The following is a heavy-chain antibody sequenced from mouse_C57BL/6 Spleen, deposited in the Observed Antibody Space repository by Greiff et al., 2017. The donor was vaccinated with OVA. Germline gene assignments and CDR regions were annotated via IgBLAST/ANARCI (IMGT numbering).Heavy chain of an antibody. CDR2: ISSGSSTI. Sequence: VESGGGLVKPGGSLKLSCAASGFTFSDYGMHWVRQAPEKGLEWVAYISSGSSTIYYADTVKGRFTISRDNAKNTLFLQMTSLRSEDTAMYYCARTAQATLFAYWGQGTLVTVSA. CDR3: ARTAQATLFAY. V-gene: IGHV5-17*01. D-gene: IGHD3-2*02. J-gene: IGHJ3*01. CDR1: GFTFSDYG.